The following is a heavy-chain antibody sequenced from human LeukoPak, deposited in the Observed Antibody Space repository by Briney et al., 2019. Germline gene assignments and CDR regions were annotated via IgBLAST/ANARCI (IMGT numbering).Heavy chain of an antibody. CDR3: ARDLYGGTSATFDY. D-gene: IGHD4-23*01. J-gene: IGHJ4*02. CDR2: INPNSGGT. CDR1: GYSFTGYY. Sequence: ASVKVSCKASGYSFTGYYMHWVRQAPGQGLEWMGWINPNSGGTYYAQKFQGRVTMTSDTSISTAYMELSRLRSDNTVVYHCARDLYGGTSATFDYWGQGTLVTVSS. V-gene: IGHV1-2*02.